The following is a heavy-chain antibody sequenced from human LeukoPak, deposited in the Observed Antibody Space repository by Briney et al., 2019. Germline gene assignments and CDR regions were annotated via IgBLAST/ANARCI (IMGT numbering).Heavy chain of an antibody. J-gene: IGHJ6*02. D-gene: IGHD1-26*01. CDR3: ARVEAADSGSYSCYYYGMDV. CDR1: GFTFSSYS. CDR2: ISSSSSHI. V-gene: IGHV3-21*01. Sequence: PGGSLRLSCAASGFTFSSYSMNWVRQAPGKGLEWVSCISSSSSHIYYADSVKGRFTISRDNAKNSLYLQMNSLRAEDTAVYYCARVEAADSGSYSCYYYGMDVWGQGTTVTVSS.